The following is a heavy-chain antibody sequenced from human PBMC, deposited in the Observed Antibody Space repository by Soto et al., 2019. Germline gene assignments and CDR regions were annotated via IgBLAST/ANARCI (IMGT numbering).Heavy chain of an antibody. J-gene: IGHJ4*02. D-gene: IGHD3-10*01. V-gene: IGHV3-30-3*01. CDR3: AREWSTSGDLDY. CDR2: ISYDGSIK. Sequence: QVQLVESGGGVVQPGRSLRLSCAASGFTFSSHSIQWVRQAPGKGLEWVAVISYDGSIKYYADSVKGRFTISRDNSKNTAYLQMNSLRAEDTAVFYWAREWSTSGDLDYWGQDTLVIVSS. CDR1: GFTFSSHS.